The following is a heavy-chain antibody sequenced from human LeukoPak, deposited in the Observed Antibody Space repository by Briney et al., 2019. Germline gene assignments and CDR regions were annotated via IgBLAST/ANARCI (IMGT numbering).Heavy chain of an antibody. J-gene: IGHJ4*02. Sequence: WASVKVSCKASGYTFTSYGISWVRQAPGQGLEWMGWISAYNGNTNYAQKFQGRVTITADKSTSTAYMELSSLRSEDTAVYYCAGSRDGYISWGQGTLVTVSS. D-gene: IGHD5-12*01. CDR2: ISAYNGNT. CDR3: AGSRDGYIS. CDR1: GYTFTSYG. V-gene: IGHV1-18*01.